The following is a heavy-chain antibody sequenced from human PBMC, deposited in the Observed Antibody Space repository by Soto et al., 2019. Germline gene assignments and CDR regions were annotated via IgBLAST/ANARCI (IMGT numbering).Heavy chain of an antibody. J-gene: IGHJ4*02. D-gene: IGHD3-16*01. Sequence: SETLSLTCAVSGYSISSGYYWGWIRQPPGKGLEWIGSIYHSGSTYYNPSLKSRVTMSVDTSENQFSLKLSSVTAADTAVYYCARAGRWGTYYYFDYWGQGTLVTVS. V-gene: IGHV4-38-2*01. CDR1: GYSISSGYY. CDR2: IYHSGST. CDR3: ARAGRWGTYYYFDY.